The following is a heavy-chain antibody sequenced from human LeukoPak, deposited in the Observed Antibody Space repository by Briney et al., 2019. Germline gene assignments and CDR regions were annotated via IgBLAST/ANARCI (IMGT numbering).Heavy chain of an antibody. D-gene: IGHD6-19*01. CDR1: GFSFSSYV. CDR3: ARGLDGSFWYNFDH. CDR2: ISSDGGST. Sequence: GGSLRLSCAASGFSFSSYVMSCVRQAPGRGLEWVSGISSDGGSTYYADSVKGRFTNSRDNSKNTLYLQMNSLRADDTAVYYCARGLDGSFWYNFDHWGQGTLVTVSS. J-gene: IGHJ4*02. V-gene: IGHV3-23*01.